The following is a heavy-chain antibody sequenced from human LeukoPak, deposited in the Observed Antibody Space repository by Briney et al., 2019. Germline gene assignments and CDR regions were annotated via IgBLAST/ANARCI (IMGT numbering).Heavy chain of an antibody. CDR1: GGSISSGGYY. J-gene: IGHJ6*02. Sequence: SQTLSLTCTVSGGSISSGGYYWSWIRQHPGKGLEWIGYIYYSGSTYYNPSLKSRVTISVDTSKNQFSLKLSSVTAADTAVYYCARIHSGSYFYYYYGMDVWGQGTTVTVSS. D-gene: IGHD1-26*01. CDR3: ARIHSGSYFYYYYGMDV. CDR2: IYYSGST. V-gene: IGHV4-31*03.